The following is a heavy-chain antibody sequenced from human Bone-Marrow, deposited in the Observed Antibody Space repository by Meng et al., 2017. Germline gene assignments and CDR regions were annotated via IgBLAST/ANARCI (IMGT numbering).Heavy chain of an antibody. CDR3: ARDEDISAAGKLFGDY. D-gene: IGHD6-13*01. V-gene: IGHV1-2*06. Sequence: ASAKVSCKASGYTFPDYWLHWVRRAPGQGLEWMGRINPKSGDTHYAQRFQGRVTMTGDTSISTAYMGLSGLRSDDTAMYYCARDEDISAAGKLFGDYWGHGNQV. CDR2: INPKSGDT. CDR1: GYTFPDYW. J-gene: IGHJ4*01.